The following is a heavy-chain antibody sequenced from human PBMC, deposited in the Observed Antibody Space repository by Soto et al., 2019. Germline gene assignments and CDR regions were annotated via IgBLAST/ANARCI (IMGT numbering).Heavy chain of an antibody. J-gene: IGHJ4*02. CDR1: GGSISSGSYY. D-gene: IGHD6-13*01. CDR3: ARGVAAAGLAHVVYFGY. V-gene: IGHV4-61*01. Sequence: SETLSLTCTVSGGSISSGSYYWSWIRQPPGKGLEWIGYIYYSGSTNYNPSLKSRVTISVDTSKNQFPLKLSSVTAADTAVYYCARGVAAAGLAHVVYFGYWGQGTLVTVSS. CDR2: IYYSGST.